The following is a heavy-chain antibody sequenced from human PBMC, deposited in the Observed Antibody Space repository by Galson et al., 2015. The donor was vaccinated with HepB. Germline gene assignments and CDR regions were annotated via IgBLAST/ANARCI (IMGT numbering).Heavy chain of an antibody. CDR2: INPSGGST. CDR3: ARGANKGIAATPLRGPPYYFDY. CDR1: GYTFTSYY. Sequence: SVKVSCKASGYTFTSYYMHWVRQAPGQGLEWMGIINPSGGSTSYAQKFQGRVTMTRDTSTSTVYMELSSLRSEDTAVYHCARGANKGIAATPLRGPPYYFDYWGQGTLVTVSS. D-gene: IGHD6-25*01. V-gene: IGHV1-46*01. J-gene: IGHJ4*02.